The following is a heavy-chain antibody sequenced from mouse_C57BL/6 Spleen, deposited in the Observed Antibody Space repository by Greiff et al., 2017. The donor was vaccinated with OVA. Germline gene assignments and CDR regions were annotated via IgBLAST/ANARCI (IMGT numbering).Heavy chain of an antibody. CDR3: AMVYGSPYFEV. CDR1: GYTFTSYW. V-gene: IGHV1-74*01. CDR2: IHPSDSDT. Sequence: QVQLQQPGAELVKPGASVKVSCKASGYTFTSYWMHWVKQRPGQGLEWIGRIHPSDSDTNYNQKFKGKATLTVDKSSSTAYMQLSSLTSEDSAVYYCAMVYGSPYFEVWGTGTTVTVSS. D-gene: IGHD1-1*01. J-gene: IGHJ1*03.